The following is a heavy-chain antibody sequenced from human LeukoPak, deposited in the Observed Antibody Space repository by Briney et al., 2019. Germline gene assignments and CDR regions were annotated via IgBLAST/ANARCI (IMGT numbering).Heavy chain of an antibody. V-gene: IGHV3-23*01. CDR3: AKVSLGTAMTS. CDR2: ISGSGGST. J-gene: IGHJ5*02. CDR1: GFTVSSNY. D-gene: IGHD5-18*01. Sequence: PGGSLRLSCAASGFTVSSNYMSWVRQAPGKGLEWVSAISGSGGSTYYADSVKGRFTISRDNSKNTLYLQLDSLRAEDTAVYYCAKVSLGTAMTSWGQGTLVTVSS.